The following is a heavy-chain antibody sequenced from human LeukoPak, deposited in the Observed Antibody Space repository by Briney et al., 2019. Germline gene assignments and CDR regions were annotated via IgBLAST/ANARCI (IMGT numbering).Heavy chain of an antibody. V-gene: IGHV1-69*05. CDR3: ARVVSSGYYLDY. CDR1: GGSFSSEA. CDR2: IIPIFGTA. J-gene: IGHJ4*02. D-gene: IGHD3-22*01. Sequence: SVKVSCKAFGGSFSSEAISWVRQAPGQGLEWMGRIIPIFGTANYAQKLQGRVTITTDESTSTAYMELSSLRSEDTAVYYCARVVSSGYYLDYWGQGTLVTVSS.